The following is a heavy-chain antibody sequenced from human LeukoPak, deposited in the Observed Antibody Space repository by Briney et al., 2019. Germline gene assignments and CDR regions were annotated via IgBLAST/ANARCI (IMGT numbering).Heavy chain of an antibody. CDR1: GYTFTGYY. V-gene: IGHV1-2*06. D-gene: IGHD6-19*01. Sequence: ASVKVSCKASGYTFTGYYMHWVRQAPGQGLEWMGRINPNSGGTNYAQKFQGRVTMTRDTAISTAYMELSRLRSDDTAVYYCARVVQYSSGWYDYYYYGMDVWGQGTTVTVSS. CDR3: ARVVQYSSGWYDYYYYGMDV. J-gene: IGHJ6*02. CDR2: INPNSGGT.